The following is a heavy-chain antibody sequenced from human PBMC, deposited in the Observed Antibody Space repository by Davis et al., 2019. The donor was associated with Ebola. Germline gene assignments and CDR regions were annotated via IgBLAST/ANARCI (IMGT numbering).Heavy chain of an antibody. D-gene: IGHD3-16*02. CDR3: ARGYRRFLGELSFGY. V-gene: IGHV4-34*01. CDR2: INHSGST. CDR1: GGSISGYY. J-gene: IGHJ4*02. Sequence: MPSETLSLTCTVSGGSISGYYWSWIRQPPGKGLEWIGEINHSGSTNYNPSLKSRVTISVDTSKNQFSLKLSSVTAADTAVYYCARGYRRFLGELSFGYWGQGTLVTVSS.